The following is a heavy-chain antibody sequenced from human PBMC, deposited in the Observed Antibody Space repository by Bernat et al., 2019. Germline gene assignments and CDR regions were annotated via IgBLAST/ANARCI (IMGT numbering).Heavy chain of an antibody. J-gene: IGHJ4*02. Sequence: EVQLVESGGGLVQPGGSLRLSCAASGFSFSTSDMPWVRQAPGKRLEWVSFISGSSTTIYYADSVKGRFIISRDNGENSLYLQLSSLRVEDTAVYYCARDGKRRSNYGYDFDYWGQGTLVTVSS. V-gene: IGHV3-48*01. CDR2: ISGSSTTI. CDR3: ARDGKRRSNYGYDFDY. CDR1: GFSFSTSD. D-gene: IGHD3-16*01.